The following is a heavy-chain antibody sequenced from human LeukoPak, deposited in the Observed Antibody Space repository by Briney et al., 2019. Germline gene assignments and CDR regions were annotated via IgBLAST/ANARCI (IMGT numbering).Heavy chain of an antibody. D-gene: IGHD5-18*01. J-gene: IGHJ4*02. CDR3: ARDQDSYGNYFDY. V-gene: IGHV4-59*01. CDR1: GGSISSYY. CDR2: IYYSGST. Sequence: SETLSLTCTVSGGSISSYYWSWIRQPPGKGLEWIGYIYYSGSTNYNPSLKSRVIISVDTSKNQFSLKLSSVTAADTAVYYCARDQDSYGNYFDYWGQGTLVTVSS.